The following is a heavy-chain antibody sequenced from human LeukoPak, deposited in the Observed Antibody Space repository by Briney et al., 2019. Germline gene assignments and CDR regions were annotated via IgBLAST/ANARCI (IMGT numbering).Heavy chain of an antibody. Sequence: PSETLSLTCTVSGGSISSYYWSWIRQPPGKGLEWIGYIYYSGSTNYNPSLKSRVTISVDTTRNQFSLKLSSVTAADTAVYYCARLLDIGPTFPPNLFNIGGKGKRATV. CDR3: ARLLDIGPTFPPNLFNI. J-gene: IGHJ6*03. CDR1: GGSISSYY. D-gene: IGHD5-12*01. V-gene: IGHV4-59*01. CDR2: IYYSGST.